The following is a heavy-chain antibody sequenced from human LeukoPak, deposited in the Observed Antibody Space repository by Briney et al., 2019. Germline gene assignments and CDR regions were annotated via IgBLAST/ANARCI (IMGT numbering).Heavy chain of an antibody. CDR1: GFTFSSYS. CDR3: ATDLEWSNLAYYGMDV. CDR2: ISSSSSYI. V-gene: IGHV3-21*01. D-gene: IGHD3-3*01. J-gene: IGHJ6*02. Sequence: GGSLRLSCAASGFTFSSYSMNWVRQAPVKGLEWVSSISSSSSYIYYADSVKGRFTISRDNAKNSLYLQMNSLRAEDTAVYYCATDLEWSNLAYYGMDVWGQGTTVTVSS.